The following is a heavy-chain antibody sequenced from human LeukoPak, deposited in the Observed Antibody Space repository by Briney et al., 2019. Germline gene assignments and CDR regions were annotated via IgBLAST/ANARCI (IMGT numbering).Heavy chain of an antibody. V-gene: IGHV3-21*01. Sequence: GGSLRLSCAASGFTFSSYSMNWVRQAPGKGLEWVSSISSSSSYIYYADSVKGRFTISRDNAKNSLYLQMNSLRAEDTAVYYCARSYSNYVRWFDPWGQGTLVTVSS. CDR1: GFTFSSYS. D-gene: IGHD4-11*01. CDR2: ISSSSSYI. CDR3: ARSYSNYVRWFDP. J-gene: IGHJ5*02.